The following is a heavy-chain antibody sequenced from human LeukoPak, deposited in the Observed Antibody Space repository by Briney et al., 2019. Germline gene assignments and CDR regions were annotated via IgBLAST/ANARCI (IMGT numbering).Heavy chain of an antibody. J-gene: IGHJ6*03. V-gene: IGHV1-2*02. CDR1: GYSFTGHY. Sequence: ASVKVSCKASGYSFTGHYIHWVRQAPGQGLEWMGWLNPNSGDTKYAQKFQGRVTMTRDTSISTAYMELTRLRSDDTAVYYCARGGLRVMVYRLYYMDVWGKGTTVTVSS. CDR2: LNPNSGDT. CDR3: ARGGLRVMVYRLYYMDV. D-gene: IGHD2-8*01.